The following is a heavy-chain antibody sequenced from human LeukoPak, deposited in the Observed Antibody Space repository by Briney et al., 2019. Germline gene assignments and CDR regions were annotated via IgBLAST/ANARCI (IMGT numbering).Heavy chain of an antibody. CDR2: ISSSSSYI. Sequence: PGGSLRLSCGASGFTFSSYAMTWVRQAPGKGLEWVSSISSSSSYIYYADSVKGRFTISRDNAKNTLYLQMNSLRAEDTAVYYCARELAVGGTWFDPWGQGTLVTVSS. J-gene: IGHJ5*02. V-gene: IGHV3-21*01. D-gene: IGHD6-19*01. CDR1: GFTFSSYA. CDR3: ARELAVGGTWFDP.